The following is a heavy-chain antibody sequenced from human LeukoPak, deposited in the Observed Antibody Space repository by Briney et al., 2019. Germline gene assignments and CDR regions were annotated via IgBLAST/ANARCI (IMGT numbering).Heavy chain of an antibody. CDR2: VYSSGAT. CDR1: DASVTTYS. V-gene: IGHV4-4*07. Sequence: SETLSPTCTVSDASVTTYSWSWLRQPAGKGLEWIGRVYSSGATKYNPSLKSRVTISADTSKNQFSLKLPSVTAADTAVYYCARDHYGSGSYKAYFDYWGHGIQVTVSS. D-gene: IGHD3-10*01. CDR3: ARDHYGSGSYKAYFDY. J-gene: IGHJ4*01.